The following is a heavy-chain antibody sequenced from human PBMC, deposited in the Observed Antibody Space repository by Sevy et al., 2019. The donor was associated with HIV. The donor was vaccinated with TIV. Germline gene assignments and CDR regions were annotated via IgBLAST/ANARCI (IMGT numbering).Heavy chain of an antibody. V-gene: IGHV3-48*02. D-gene: IGHD3-10*01. CDR1: GFTFSNFG. Sequence: GESLKISCAASGFTFSNFGMNWVRQAPGKGLEWVSYISSSGTTMYYADSVKGRFTISRDNAKNSLYLQMNSLRDEDTAVYYCARKFGYWGQGTLVTVSS. CDR2: ISSSGTTM. CDR3: ARKFGY. J-gene: IGHJ4*02.